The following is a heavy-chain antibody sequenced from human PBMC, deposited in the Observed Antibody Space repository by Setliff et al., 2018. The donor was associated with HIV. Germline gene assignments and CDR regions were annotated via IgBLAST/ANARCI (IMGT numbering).Heavy chain of an antibody. CDR2: IKQDGSEK. CDR3: ARDPPYDILTGYYGDAFDI. CDR1: GFSFSSYW. V-gene: IGHV3-7*01. Sequence: PSCEASGFSFSSYWMSWVRQAPGKGLEWVANIKQDGSEKYYVDSVKGRFTISRDNAKNSLYLQMNSLRAEDTAVYYCARDPPYDILTGYYGDAFDIWGQGTMVTVSS. D-gene: IGHD3-9*01. J-gene: IGHJ3*02.